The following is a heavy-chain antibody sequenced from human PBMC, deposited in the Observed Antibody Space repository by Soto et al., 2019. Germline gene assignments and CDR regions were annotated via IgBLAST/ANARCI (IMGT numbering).Heavy chain of an antibody. CDR3: ASSQGFGDDYGDVGDAFDI. V-gene: IGHV1-69*02. D-gene: IGHD4-17*01. CDR1: GATFSSYT. J-gene: IGHJ3*02. CDR2: IIPILGIA. Sequence: SVKVSCKASGATFSSYTISWVRQAPGQGLDWMGRIIPILGIANYAQKFQGRVTITADKSTSTAYMELSSLRSEDTAVDYCASSQGFGDDYGDVGDAFDIWGKGTMVTVSS.